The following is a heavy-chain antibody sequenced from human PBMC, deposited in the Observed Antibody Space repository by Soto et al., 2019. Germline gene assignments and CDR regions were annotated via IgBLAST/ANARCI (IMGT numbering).Heavy chain of an antibody. V-gene: IGHV1-24*01. CDR1: GYTLTELS. J-gene: IGHJ5*02. CDR2: FDPEDGET. Sequence: ASVKVSCKVSGYTLTELSMHWVRQAPGKGLEWMGGFDPEDGETIYAQKFQGRVTMTEDTSTDTAYMELSSLRSEDTAVYYCATSQYCSSTSCYVPQSGRNWFDPWGQGTLVTVSS. D-gene: IGHD2-2*01. CDR3: ATSQYCSSTSCYVPQSGRNWFDP.